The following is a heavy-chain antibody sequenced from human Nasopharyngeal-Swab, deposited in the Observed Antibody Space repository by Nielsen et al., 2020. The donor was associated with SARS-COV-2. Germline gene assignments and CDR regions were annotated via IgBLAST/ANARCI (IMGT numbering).Heavy chain of an antibody. D-gene: IGHD6-13*01. CDR3: ARTGYSSSWYNRYYYYYMDV. CDR2: IYYSGST. CDR1: GGSISSGSYY. Sequence: SETLSLTCTVSGGSISSGSYYWSWIRQPPGKGLEWIGYIYYSGSTNYNPSLKSRVTISVDTSKNQFSLKLSSVTAADTAVYYCARTGYSSSWYNRYYYYYMDVWGKGTTVTVSS. V-gene: IGHV4-61*01. J-gene: IGHJ6*03.